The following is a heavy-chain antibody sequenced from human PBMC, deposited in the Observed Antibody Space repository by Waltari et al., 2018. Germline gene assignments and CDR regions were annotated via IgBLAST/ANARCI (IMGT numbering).Heavy chain of an antibody. V-gene: IGHV3-21*01. CDR1: GFPFTRSS. D-gene: IGHD4-17*01. CDR3: ARGSATTVTTRGPTDY. Sequence: EVQVVESGGGLGKPGGCLSRSCTASGFPFTRSSTYWVRQAAGKGLDADSSISGTTHYTYSSDSVTGRFSNSGDNPNISLYLQMNSPRAEDTAVYYCARGSATTVTTRGPTDYWGQGTLFTASS. J-gene: IGHJ4*02. CDR2: ISGTTHYT.